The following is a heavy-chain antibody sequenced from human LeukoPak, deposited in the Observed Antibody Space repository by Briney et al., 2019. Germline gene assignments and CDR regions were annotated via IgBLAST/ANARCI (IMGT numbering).Heavy chain of an antibody. V-gene: IGHV3-23*01. CDR3: AKGSLMVRGYFDY. Sequence: GGSLRLSCAASGFTFSSYAMSWVRQAPGKGLERVSAISGSGGSTYYADSVKGRFTISRDNSKNTLYLQMNSLRAEDTAVYYCAKGSLMVRGYFDYWGQGTLVTVSS. CDR2: ISGSGGST. CDR1: GFTFSSYA. D-gene: IGHD3-10*01. J-gene: IGHJ4*02.